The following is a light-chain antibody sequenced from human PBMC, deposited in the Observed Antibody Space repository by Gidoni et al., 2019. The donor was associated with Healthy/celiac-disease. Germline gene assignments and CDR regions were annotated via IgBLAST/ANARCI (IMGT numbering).Light chain of an antibody. CDR3: QAGDSSTAFGG. V-gene: IGLV3-1*01. CDR1: KLGDKY. Sequence: SYELTQPPSVSVSPGQTASITCSGDKLGDKYACWYQQKPGQSPVLVIYQDSKRPSGIPERFSGSNSGNTATLTISGTQAMDEADYYCQAGDSSTAFGGFGGGTTLTV. CDR2: QDS. J-gene: IGLJ2*01.